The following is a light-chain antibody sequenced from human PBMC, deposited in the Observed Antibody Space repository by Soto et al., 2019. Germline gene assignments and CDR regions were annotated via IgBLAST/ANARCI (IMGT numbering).Light chain of an antibody. Sequence: DIQMTQSPSSLSASVGDRVTITCRASQSISKYLNWYQHKPGKGPKLLIYGASTLQSGVPSRFSGSGSGTDFTLTISSLQPEDVATYYCQQSNSIPPWTFGQWTKVEIK. CDR2: GAS. J-gene: IGKJ1*01. CDR3: QQSNSIPPWT. V-gene: IGKV1-39*01. CDR1: QSISKY.